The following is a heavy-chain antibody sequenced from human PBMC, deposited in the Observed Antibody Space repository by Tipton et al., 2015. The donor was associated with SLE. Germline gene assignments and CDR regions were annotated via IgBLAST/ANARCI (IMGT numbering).Heavy chain of an antibody. Sequence: QLVQSGPEVKKPGASMKISCKASGYTFTTYYMHWVRQAPGQGLEWMGTIHPSDGRANYAQKFQGRVTMTRDTSTSTVYMELSSLRSEDTAVYYCAREAGATDYWGQGTLVTVSS. D-gene: IGHD1-26*01. CDR1: GYTFTTYY. V-gene: IGHV1-46*01. CDR2: IHPSDGRA. CDR3: AREAGATDY. J-gene: IGHJ4*02.